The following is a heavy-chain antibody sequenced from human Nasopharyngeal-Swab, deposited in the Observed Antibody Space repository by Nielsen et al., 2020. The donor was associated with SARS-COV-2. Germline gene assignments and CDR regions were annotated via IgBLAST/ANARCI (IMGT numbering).Heavy chain of an antibody. Sequence: WVRQAPGQGLEWMGIINPSGGSTSYAQKFQGRVTMTRDTSTSTVYMELSSLRSEDTAVYYCAREWIQLWPDAFDIWGRGTMVTVSS. D-gene: IGHD5-18*01. V-gene: IGHV1-46*01. CDR3: AREWIQLWPDAFDI. CDR2: INPSGGST. J-gene: IGHJ3*02.